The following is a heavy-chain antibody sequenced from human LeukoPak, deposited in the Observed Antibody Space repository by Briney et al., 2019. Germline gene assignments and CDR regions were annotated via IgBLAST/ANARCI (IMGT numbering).Heavy chain of an antibody. CDR2: INRDGSST. Sequence: GGSLRLSCAASGFTFSTYWMHWVRQAPGKGLVWVSRINRDGSSTSYADSVKGRFTISRDNAKNTLYLQMNSLRAEDTAVYYCARDRETYYDILTGYYTLGDAFDVWGQGTMVTVSS. D-gene: IGHD3-9*01. V-gene: IGHV3-74*01. J-gene: IGHJ3*01. CDR3: ARDRETYYDILTGYYTLGDAFDV. CDR1: GFTFSTYW.